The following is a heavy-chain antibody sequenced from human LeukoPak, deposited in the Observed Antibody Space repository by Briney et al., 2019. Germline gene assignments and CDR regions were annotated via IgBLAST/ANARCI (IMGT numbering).Heavy chain of an antibody. J-gene: IGHJ4*02. CDR3: ARDLTIFGVPTDPPGY. V-gene: IGHV4-59*01. Sequence: PSETLSLTCTVSGGSISSYYWSWIRQPPGKGLEWIGYIYYSGSTNYNPSLKSRVTISVDTSKNQLSLKLSSVTAADTAVYYCARDLTIFGVPTDPPGYWGQGTLVTVSS. CDR2: IYYSGST. D-gene: IGHD3-3*01. CDR1: GGSISSYY.